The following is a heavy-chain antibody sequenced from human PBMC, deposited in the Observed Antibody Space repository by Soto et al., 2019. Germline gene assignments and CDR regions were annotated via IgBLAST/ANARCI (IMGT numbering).Heavy chain of an antibody. J-gene: IGHJ3*02. CDR1: GGTFSRYT. CDR2: IIPILGIA. CDR3: ASLSGITAFDI. V-gene: IGHV1-69*02. Sequence: SSVKVSCKASGGTFSRYTVSWVRQAPGQGLEWMGRIIPILGIANYAQKFQGRVTITADKSTSTAYMELSSLRSEDTAVYYCASLSGITAFDIWGQGTMVTVSS.